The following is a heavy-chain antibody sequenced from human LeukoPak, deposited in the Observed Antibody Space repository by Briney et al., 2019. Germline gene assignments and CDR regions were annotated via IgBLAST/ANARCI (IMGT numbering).Heavy chain of an antibody. D-gene: IGHD6-19*01. Sequence: PLETLSLTCNVSGGSISSYYWSWIRRPPGKGLEWIGYIYYSGNTNYKPSLKSRVTISVDTSKNQFSLKLSSVTAADTAVYYCATAVSGTLSAAFDIWGQGTMVTVSS. V-gene: IGHV4-59*08. CDR3: ATAVSGTLSAAFDI. J-gene: IGHJ3*02. CDR1: GGSISSYY. CDR2: IYYSGNT.